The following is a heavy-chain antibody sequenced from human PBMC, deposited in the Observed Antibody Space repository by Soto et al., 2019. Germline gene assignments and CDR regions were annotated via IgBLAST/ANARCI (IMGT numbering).Heavy chain of an antibody. CDR1: GLLVSNNY. CDR2: IYSGGST. J-gene: IGHJ6*02. V-gene: IGHV3-53*01. D-gene: IGHD3-10*01. Sequence: PGGSLRLSCAASGLLVSNNYMSWVSVIYSGGSTYYADSVKGRFTISRDNSKNTLYLQMNSLRAEDTAVYYCASSLLWFGDYYYGMDVWGQGTTVTVSS. CDR3: ASSLLWFGDYYYGMDV.